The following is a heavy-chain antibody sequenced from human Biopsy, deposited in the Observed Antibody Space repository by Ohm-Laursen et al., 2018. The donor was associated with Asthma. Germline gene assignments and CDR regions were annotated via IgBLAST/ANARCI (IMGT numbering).Heavy chain of an antibody. CDR1: GFSFDDCA. D-gene: IGHD3-22*01. CDR2: ISWNSGNI. Sequence: SLSLSCTASGFSFDDCAMHWVRQAPGKALEWVSSISWNSGNIDYADSVKGRFTISRDNAKNSLYLQMQSLRPEDTAFYYCAKSADYYDSTDYLDFWGRGTLVTVSS. CDR3: AKSADYYDSTDYLDF. J-gene: IGHJ4*01. V-gene: IGHV3-9*01.